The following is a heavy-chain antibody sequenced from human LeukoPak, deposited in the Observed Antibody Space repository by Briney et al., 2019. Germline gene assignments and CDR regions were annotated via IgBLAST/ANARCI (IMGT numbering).Heavy chain of an antibody. J-gene: IGHJ3*02. V-gene: IGHV4-4*08. CDR2: IYTSGST. CDR1: GGSIFSYY. Sequence: SETLSLTCTVSGGSIFSYYWNWIRQPPGKGLEWIGRIYTSGSTNYNPSLKSRVTISVDTSKNQFSLKPSSVTAADTAVYYCARVRCSSTSCYDYAFDIWGQGTMVTVSS. D-gene: IGHD2-2*01. CDR3: ARVRCSSTSCYDYAFDI.